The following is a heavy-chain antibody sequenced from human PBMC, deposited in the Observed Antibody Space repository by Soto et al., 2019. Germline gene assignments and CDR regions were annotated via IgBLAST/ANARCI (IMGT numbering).Heavy chain of an antibody. J-gene: IGHJ4*02. CDR3: ATDPGSSWYGRDFDY. D-gene: IGHD6-13*01. V-gene: IGHV3-7*01. Sequence: GGSLRLSCAASGFTFSSYWMSWVRQAPGKGLEWVANIKQDGSEKYYVDSVKGRFTISRDNAKNSLYLQMNSLRAEDTAVYYCATDPGSSWYGRDFDYWGQGTLVTVSS. CDR1: GFTFSSYW. CDR2: IKQDGSEK.